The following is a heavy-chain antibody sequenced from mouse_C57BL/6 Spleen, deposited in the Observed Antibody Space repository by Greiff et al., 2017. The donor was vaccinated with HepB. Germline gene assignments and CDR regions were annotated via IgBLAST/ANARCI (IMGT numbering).Heavy chain of an antibody. CDR2: IYPGDGDT. J-gene: IGHJ2*01. Sequence: VKLMESGAELVKPGASVKISCKASGYAFSSYWMNWVKQRPGKGLEWIGQIYPGDGDTNYNGKFKGKATLTADKSSSTAYMQLSSLTSEDSAVYFCARGGYDGYYLDYWGQGTTLTVSS. CDR1: GYAFSSYW. V-gene: IGHV1-80*01. CDR3: ARGGYDGYYLDY. D-gene: IGHD2-3*01.